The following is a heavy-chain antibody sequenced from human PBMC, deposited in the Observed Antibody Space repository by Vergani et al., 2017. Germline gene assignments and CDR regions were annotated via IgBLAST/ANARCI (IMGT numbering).Heavy chain of an antibody. CDR3: ARHELMRSFYDSSLDY. Sequence: QLQLQESGPGLVKPSETLSLTCTVSGGSISSRSYYWGWIRQPPGKGLEWIGSIYYSGSTYYNPSLKSRVTISVDTSKNQFSLKLSSVTAADTAVYYCARHELMRSFYDSSLDYWGQGTLVTVSS. V-gene: IGHV4-39*01. CDR2: IYYSGST. D-gene: IGHD3-22*01. J-gene: IGHJ4*02. CDR1: GGSISSRSYY.